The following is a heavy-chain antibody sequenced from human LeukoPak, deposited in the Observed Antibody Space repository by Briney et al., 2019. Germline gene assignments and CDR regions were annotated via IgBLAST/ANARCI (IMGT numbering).Heavy chain of an antibody. CDR2: IHADGSGT. CDR3: ARDRPNNWFDP. CDR1: GFTFSRHW. Sequence: GGSLRLSCAGSGFTFSRHWMHWVRHAPGKGLVWVSGIHADGSGTDYADFVKGRFTISRDNAKNMLYLDMNSLRADDTAVYYCARDRPNNWFDPWGQGTLVTVSS. J-gene: IGHJ5*02. V-gene: IGHV3-74*01.